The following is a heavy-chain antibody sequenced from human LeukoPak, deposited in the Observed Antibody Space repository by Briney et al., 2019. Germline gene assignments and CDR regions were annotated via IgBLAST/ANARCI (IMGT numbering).Heavy chain of an antibody. CDR3: ASNYGDYEGGFDY. V-gene: IGHV1-8*01. CDR1: GYTFTSYD. J-gene: IGHJ4*02. CDR2: MNPNSGNT. D-gene: IGHD4-17*01. Sequence: ASVKVSRKASGYTFTSYDINWVRQATGQGLEWMGWMNPNSGNTGYAQKFQGRVTMTRNTSISTAYMELSSLRSEDTAVYYCASNYGDYEGGFDYWGQGTLVTVSS.